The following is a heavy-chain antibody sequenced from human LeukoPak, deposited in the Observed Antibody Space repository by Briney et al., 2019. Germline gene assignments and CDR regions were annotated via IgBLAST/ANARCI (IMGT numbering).Heavy chain of an antibody. CDR2: ICHSGGT. CDR3: GRLYLPATRFDY. Sequence: SGTLCLSCTVSGYSISSGYYCGWLRPPPGRGQEGTGIICHSGGTFYNPSLKRRVTISVDTAKNKFSLKLTSVTAAATAVYYYGRLYLPATRFDYWGQGTLVTVS. D-gene: IGHD5-24*01. J-gene: IGHJ4*02. V-gene: IGHV4-38-2*02. CDR1: GYSISSGYY.